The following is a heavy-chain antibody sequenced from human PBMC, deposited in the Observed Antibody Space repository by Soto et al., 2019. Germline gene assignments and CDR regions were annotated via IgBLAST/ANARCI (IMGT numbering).Heavy chain of an antibody. J-gene: IGHJ4*02. CDR2: ISYDGSNK. Sequence: QVQLVESGGGVVQPGRSLRLSCAASGFTFSRYGMHWVRQAPGKGLEWVAVISYDGSNKYYADSVKGRFTISRDNSKNTLYLQMNSLRAEDTAVYHCAKDREYSNYFDYWGQGALVTVSS. V-gene: IGHV3-30*18. CDR3: AKDREYSNYFDY. D-gene: IGHD4-4*01. CDR1: GFTFSRYG.